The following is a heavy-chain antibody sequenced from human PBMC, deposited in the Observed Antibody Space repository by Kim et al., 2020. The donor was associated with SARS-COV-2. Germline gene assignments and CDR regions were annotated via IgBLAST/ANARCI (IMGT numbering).Heavy chain of an antibody. Sequence: SETLSLTCTVSGGSFSSGSYYWSWIRQPPGKGLEWIGYIYYSGSTNYNPSLKSRVTISVDTSKNQFSLKLSSVTAADTAVYYCARVGITMVRGVMVLPYYFDYWGQGTLVTVSS. CDR2: IYYSGST. CDR1: GGSFSSGSYY. J-gene: IGHJ4*02. V-gene: IGHV4-61*01. D-gene: IGHD3-10*01. CDR3: ARVGITMVRGVMVLPYYFDY.